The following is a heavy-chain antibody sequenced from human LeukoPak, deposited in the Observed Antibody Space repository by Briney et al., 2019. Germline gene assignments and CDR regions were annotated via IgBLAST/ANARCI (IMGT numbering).Heavy chain of an antibody. D-gene: IGHD3-22*01. CDR1: GGTFSSYA. Sequence: SVKVSCNASGGTFSSYAISWVRQAPGQGLGWMGGIIPIFGTANYAQKFQGRVTITSDKSTSTAYMELSSLRSEDTAVYYCARDLTDYDSSGYYFYWGQGTLVTVSS. J-gene: IGHJ4*02. CDR3: ARDLTDYDSSGYYFY. V-gene: IGHV1-69*06. CDR2: IIPIFGTA.